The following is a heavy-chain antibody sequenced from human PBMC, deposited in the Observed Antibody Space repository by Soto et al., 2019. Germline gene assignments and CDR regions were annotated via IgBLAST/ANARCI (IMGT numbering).Heavy chain of an antibody. V-gene: IGHV4-30-4*01. J-gene: IGHJ5*02. CDR1: GGSISSGDYY. D-gene: IGHD3-22*01. Sequence: QVQLQESGPGLVKPSQTLSLTCTVSGGSISSGDYYWSWIRQPPGKGLEWIGYIYYSGSTYYNPSLKSRVNIAVDTPKNQFSLKPSSVPAADTAVYYCAGGADSSGFWFDPWGQGTLVTVSS. CDR2: IYYSGST. CDR3: AGGADSSGFWFDP.